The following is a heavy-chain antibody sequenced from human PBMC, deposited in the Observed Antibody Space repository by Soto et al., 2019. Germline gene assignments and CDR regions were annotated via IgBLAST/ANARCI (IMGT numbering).Heavy chain of an antibody. J-gene: IGHJ6*02. Sequence: QVQLVQSGAEVKKPGASVKVSCKASGYTFTSYYMHWVRQAPGQGLEWMGIINPSGGSTSYAQKFQRRVTITRDTSTSTVCMGVSSLRSEDTAVYYCARAAGRGYSYGYPSGMDVWGQGTTVTVSS. CDR1: GYTFTSYY. V-gene: IGHV1-46*01. CDR3: ARAAGRGYSYGYPSGMDV. D-gene: IGHD5-18*01. CDR2: INPSGGST.